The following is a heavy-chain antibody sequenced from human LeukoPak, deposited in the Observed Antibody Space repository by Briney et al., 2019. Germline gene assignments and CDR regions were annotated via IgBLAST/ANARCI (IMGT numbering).Heavy chain of an antibody. CDR3: ATGGSGYYYDWVY. CDR2: VSGGGGST. V-gene: IGHV3-23*01. CDR1: GFTFSSSA. Sequence: PGGSLRLSCAASGFTFSSSAMSWVRQAPGKGLEWLSTVSGGGGSTYYADSVKGRFTISRDNSKNTLYLHMKSLRAEDTALYYCATGGSGYYYDWVYWGQGTLVTVSS. D-gene: IGHD3-22*01. J-gene: IGHJ4*02.